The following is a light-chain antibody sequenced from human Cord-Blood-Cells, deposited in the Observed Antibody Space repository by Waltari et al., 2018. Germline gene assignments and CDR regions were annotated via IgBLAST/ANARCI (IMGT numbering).Light chain of an antibody. CDR2: FGS. V-gene: IGKV2-28*01. CDR1: QSLLHSNGYND. Sequence: DIVMTQSPLSLPVTPGEPASISCRSSQSLLHSNGYNDLDWYLQKPGRSPQLLVYFGSHRDSWVPDRFSGSGSGTDFTLKISRVEAEDVGVYYCMQALQTPLTFAPGTKVDIK. J-gene: IGKJ3*01. CDR3: MQALQTPLT.